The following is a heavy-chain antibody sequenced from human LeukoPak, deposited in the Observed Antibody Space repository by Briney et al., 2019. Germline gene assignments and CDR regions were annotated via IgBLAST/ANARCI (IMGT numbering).Heavy chain of an antibody. CDR2: IYYSGST. J-gene: IGHJ4*02. CDR1: GGSISSYY. D-gene: IGHD2-8*02. CDR3: ARDSRGGVQGYYFDY. V-gene: IGHV4-59*01. Sequence: SETLSLTCTVSGGSISSYYWSWIRQPPGKGLEWIGYIYYSGSTNYNPSLKSRVTISVDTSKNQFSLKLSSVTAADTAVYYCARDSRGGVQGYYFDYWGQGTLVIVSS.